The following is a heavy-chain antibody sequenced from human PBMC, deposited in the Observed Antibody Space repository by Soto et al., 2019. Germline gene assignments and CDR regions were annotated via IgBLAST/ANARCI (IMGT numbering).Heavy chain of an antibody. CDR2: ISGSGGST. CDR3: AKGMRSPLYGMDV. Sequence: EVQPLESGGGLVQPGGSLRLSCAASGFTFSSYAMSWVRQAPGKGLEWVSAISGSGGSTYYADSVKGRFTISRDNSKNTLYLQMNSLRAEDTAVYYCAKGMRSPLYGMDVWGQGTTVTVSS. V-gene: IGHV3-23*01. CDR1: GFTFSSYA. J-gene: IGHJ6*02.